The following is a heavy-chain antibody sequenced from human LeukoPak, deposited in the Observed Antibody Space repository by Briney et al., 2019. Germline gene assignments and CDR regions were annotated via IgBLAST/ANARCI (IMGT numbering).Heavy chain of an antibody. CDR2: ISAYNGKT. V-gene: IGHV1-18*01. D-gene: IGHD2-8*01. CDR1: GYTFTSYG. Sequence: ASVKVSCKASGYTFTSYGISWVRQAPGQGLEWMGWISAYNGKTNYAQKLQGRVTMTTDTSTSTAYMELRSVRSDDTAVYYCARSAAREWWFDPWGQGTLVTVSS. CDR3: ARSAAREWWFDP. J-gene: IGHJ5*02.